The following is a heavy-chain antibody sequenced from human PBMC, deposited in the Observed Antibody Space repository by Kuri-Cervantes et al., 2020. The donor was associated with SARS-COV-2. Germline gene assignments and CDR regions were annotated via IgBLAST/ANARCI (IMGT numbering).Heavy chain of an antibody. CDR2: IGLSDISI. J-gene: IGHJ4*02. V-gene: IGHV3-11*04. Sequence: GGSLRLSCAASGFTVSSNYMSWVHQAPGKGLEWVSYIGLSDISIKYTDSVKGRFSISRDNAKNSVYLQMNSLRVEDTALYYCARDRGANGWFDYWGPGTLVTVSS. D-gene: IGHD6-19*01. CDR3: ARDRGANGWFDY. CDR1: GFTVSSNY.